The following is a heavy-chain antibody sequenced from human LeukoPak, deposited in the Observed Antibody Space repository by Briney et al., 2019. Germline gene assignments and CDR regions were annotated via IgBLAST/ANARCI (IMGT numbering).Heavy chain of an antibody. CDR1: GFTFSSYG. CDR3: AKDLNSPPSDGYNSGY. D-gene: IGHD5-24*01. V-gene: IGHV3-30*18. J-gene: IGHJ4*02. Sequence: PGGSLRLSCAASGFTFSSYGMHWVRQAPGKGLEWVAVISYGGSNKYYADSVKGRFTISRDNSKNTLYLQMNSLRAEDTAVYYCAKDLNSPPSDGYNSGYWGQGTLVTVSS. CDR2: ISYGGSNK.